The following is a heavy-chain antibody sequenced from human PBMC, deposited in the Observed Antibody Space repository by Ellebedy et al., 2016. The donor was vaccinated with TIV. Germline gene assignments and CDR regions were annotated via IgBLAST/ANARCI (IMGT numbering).Heavy chain of an antibody. CDR2: IFIDGTT. V-gene: IGHV3-66*01. Sequence: GGSLRLSCAASELTVNSNYMSWVRQAPGKGLEWVSVIFIDGTTHYAGSVKGRFAISRDNYKNTLFLQMNSLRAEDTAIYYCARETFNDVDLKEWGIFDIWGQGTMVTVSS. D-gene: IGHD2-8*01. J-gene: IGHJ3*02. CDR1: ELTVNSNY. CDR3: ARETFNDVDLKEWGIFDI.